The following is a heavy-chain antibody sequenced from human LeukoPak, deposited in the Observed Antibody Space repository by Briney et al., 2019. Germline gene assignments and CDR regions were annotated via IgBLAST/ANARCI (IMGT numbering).Heavy chain of an antibody. CDR1: GGTFSSYA. D-gene: IGHD3-22*01. V-gene: IGHV1-69*04. CDR3: ARSGDSSGVNWFDP. Sequence: SVEVSCKASGGTFSSYAISWVRQAPGQGLEWMGRIIPILGIANYAQKFQGRVTITADKSTSTAYMELSSLRSEDTAVYYCARSGDSSGVNWFDPWGQGTLVTVSS. J-gene: IGHJ5*02. CDR2: IIPILGIA.